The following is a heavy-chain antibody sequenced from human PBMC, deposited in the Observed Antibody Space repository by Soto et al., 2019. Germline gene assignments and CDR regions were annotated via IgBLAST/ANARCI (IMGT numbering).Heavy chain of an antibody. CDR3: AKDIEPYVTMIVVVAQGHSAYGMDV. CDR2: ISGSGGST. Sequence: AGGSLRLSCAASGFTFSSYAMSWVRQAPGKGLEWVSAISGSGGSTYYADSVKGRFTISRDNSKNTLYLQMNSLRAEDTAVYYCAKDIEPYVTMIVVVAQGHSAYGMDVWGQGTTVTVSS. V-gene: IGHV3-23*01. CDR1: GFTFSSYA. J-gene: IGHJ6*02. D-gene: IGHD3-22*01.